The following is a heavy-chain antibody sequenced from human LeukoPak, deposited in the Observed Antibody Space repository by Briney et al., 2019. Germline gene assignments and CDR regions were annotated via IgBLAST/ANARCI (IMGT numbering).Heavy chain of an antibody. V-gene: IGHV3-74*01. J-gene: IGHJ4*02. D-gene: IGHD6-13*01. CDR2: INSDGSTT. Sequence: GGSLRLSCAASGFTFSSYWMHWVRQAPGKGLVWVSRINSDGSTTSYADSVKGRFTISRGNAKNTLYLQMNSLRAEDTAVYYCARVYSSTIRYFDYWGQGTLVTVSS. CDR3: ARVYSSTIRYFDY. CDR1: GFTFSSYW.